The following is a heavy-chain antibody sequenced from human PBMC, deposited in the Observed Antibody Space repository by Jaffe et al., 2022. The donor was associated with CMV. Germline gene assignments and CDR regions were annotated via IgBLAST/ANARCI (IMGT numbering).Heavy chain of an antibody. D-gene: IGHD5-18*01. CDR3: ARDRRAGGYSYGVPYDY. CDR1: GFTFSDYY. J-gene: IGHJ4*02. V-gene: IGHV3-11*06. CDR2: ISSSSSYT. Sequence: QVQLVESGGGLVKPGGSLRLSCAASGFTFSDYYMSWIRQAPGKGLEWVSYISSSSSYTNYADSVKGRFTISRDNAKNSLYLQMNSLRAEDTAVYYCARDRRAGGYSYGVPYDYWGQGTLVTVSS.